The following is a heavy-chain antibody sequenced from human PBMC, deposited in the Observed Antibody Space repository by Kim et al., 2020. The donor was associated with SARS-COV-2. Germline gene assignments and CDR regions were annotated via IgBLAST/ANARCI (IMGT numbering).Heavy chain of an antibody. CDR3: ARVGLYYYGSGSYYEWSEADY. J-gene: IGHJ4*02. D-gene: IGHD3-10*01. Sequence: ASVKVSCKASGYTFTSYYMHWVRQAPGQGLEWMGIINPSGGSTSYAQKFQGRVTMTRDTSTSTVYMALSSLRSEDTAVYYCARVGLYYYGSGSYYEWSEADYWGQGTLVTVSS. CDR1: GYTFTSYY. V-gene: IGHV1-46*01. CDR2: INPSGGST.